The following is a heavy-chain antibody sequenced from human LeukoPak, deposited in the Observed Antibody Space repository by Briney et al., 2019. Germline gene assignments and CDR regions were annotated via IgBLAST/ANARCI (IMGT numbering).Heavy chain of an antibody. J-gene: IGHJ4*02. V-gene: IGHV1-2*02. D-gene: IGHD6-19*01. CDR1: GYTFTGYY. Sequence: ASVKVSCKASGYTFTGYYMHWVRQAPGQGLEWMGWINPNSGGTNYAQKFEGRVTMTRDTSISTAYMELSRLISDDTAVDYGARVVLERAVAGNYFDYWGQGTLVTVSS. CDR3: ARVVLERAVAGNYFDY. CDR2: INPNSGGT.